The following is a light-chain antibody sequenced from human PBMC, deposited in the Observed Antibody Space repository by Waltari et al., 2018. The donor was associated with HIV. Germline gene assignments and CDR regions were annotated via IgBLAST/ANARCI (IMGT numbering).Light chain of an antibody. CDR2: ENY. J-gene: IGLJ2*01. Sequence: QSLLTQPPSVSAAPGQRVTISCSGSSSNVGKRPVSWYQQFPGTAPKLLIDENYPRPSDIPDRFSGSKSGSSATLDITGLQAEDEADYYCGAWDDSLRAGIFGGGTKLSVL. CDR3: GAWDDSLRAGI. V-gene: IGLV1-51*02. CDR1: SSNVGKRP.